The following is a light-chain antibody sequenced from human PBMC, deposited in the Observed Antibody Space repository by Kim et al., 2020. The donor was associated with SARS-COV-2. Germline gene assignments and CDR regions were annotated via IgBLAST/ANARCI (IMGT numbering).Light chain of an antibody. J-gene: IGLJ2*01. CDR1: GGRMASNE. V-gene: IGLV6-57*03. CDR2: EDN. CDR3: QSYDSSNVV. Sequence: GKQLTTSCPRSGGRMASNEVQGYQQRPGSAPTTVIYEDNKRPSGVPDRFSGSIDSSSNSASLTISGLETEDEADYYCQSYDSSNVVFGGGTQLTVL.